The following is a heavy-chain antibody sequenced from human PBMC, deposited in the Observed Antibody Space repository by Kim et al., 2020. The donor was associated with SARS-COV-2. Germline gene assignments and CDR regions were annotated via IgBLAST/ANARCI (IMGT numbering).Heavy chain of an antibody. Sequence: SETLSLTCSVSGGSISSGGYYWTWIRQHPGKGLEWIGNIYYSGSTYYNPSLKSRVSISVDTSKKQFSLKLSSVTAADTPVYYCARIDSSGYFPDYWCQGT. D-gene: IGHD3-22*01. CDR3: ARIDSSGYFPDY. J-gene: IGHJ4*02. V-gene: IGHV4-31*03. CDR2: IYYSGST. CDR1: GGSISSGGYY.